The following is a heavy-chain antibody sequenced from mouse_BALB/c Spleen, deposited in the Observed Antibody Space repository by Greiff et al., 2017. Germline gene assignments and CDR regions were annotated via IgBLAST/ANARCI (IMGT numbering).Heavy chain of an antibody. CDR2: ISPGNGDI. CDR1: GYTFTDYA. D-gene: IGHD3-1*01. V-gene: IGHV1S53*02. CDR3: KRSLGQFAY. J-gene: IGHJ3*01. Sequence: QVQLQQSDAELVKPGASVKISCKASGYTFTDYAIHWVKHKPQQGLEWIGYISPGNGDIKYSEKFKGKATLTADKSSSTAYMQLNSLTSEDSAVYFCKRSLGQFAYWGQGTLVTVSA.